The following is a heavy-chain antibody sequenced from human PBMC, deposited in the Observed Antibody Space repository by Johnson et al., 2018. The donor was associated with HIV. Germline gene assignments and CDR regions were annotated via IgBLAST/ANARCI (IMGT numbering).Heavy chain of an antibody. D-gene: IGHD3-10*01. CDR1: GFTFDDYA. CDR2: IRYDGSNK. J-gene: IGHJ3*02. CDR3: AGGFYYGSGSYHGAFDI. Sequence: QVQLVESGGGVVQPGRSLRLSCAASGFTFDDYALTWVRQAPGKGLEWVAFIRYDGSNKYYTDSVKGRFPISRDNSKNTLYLQMNSLRAEDTAVYYCAGGFYYGSGSYHGAFDIWGQGTMVTVSS. V-gene: IGHV3-33*08.